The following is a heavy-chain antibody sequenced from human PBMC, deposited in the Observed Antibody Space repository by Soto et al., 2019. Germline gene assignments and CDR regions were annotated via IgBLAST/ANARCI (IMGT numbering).Heavy chain of an antibody. D-gene: IGHD3-10*01. CDR1: GGSISSGGYS. V-gene: IGHV4-30-2*01. Sequence: QLQLQESGSGLVKPSQTLSLTCAVSGGSISSGGYSWSWIRQPPGKGLECIGYIYHSGSTYYNPSLKRRVTISADPSKHQSSLKLSSVTAADTAVYYCASRTPSYHGSGSYGFDPWGQGTLVTVSS. CDR2: IYHSGST. J-gene: IGHJ5*02. CDR3: ASRTPSYHGSGSYGFDP.